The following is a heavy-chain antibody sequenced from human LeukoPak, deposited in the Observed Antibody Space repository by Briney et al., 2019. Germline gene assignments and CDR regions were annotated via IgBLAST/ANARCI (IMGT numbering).Heavy chain of an antibody. Sequence: MASETLSLTCTVSGGSISSYYWSWIRQPAGKAPEWIGRIYSSGIINYNPSLKSRVTMSLDNSKNQFSLKLSYVTAADTAVYYCARDTGKSGYPDYWGQGTLVTVSS. CDR3: ARDTGKSGYPDY. D-gene: IGHD3-3*01. J-gene: IGHJ4*02. V-gene: IGHV4-4*07. CDR2: IYSSGII. CDR1: GGSISSYY.